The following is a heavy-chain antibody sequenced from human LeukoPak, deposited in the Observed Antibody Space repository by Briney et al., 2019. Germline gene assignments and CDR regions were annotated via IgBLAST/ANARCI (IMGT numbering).Heavy chain of an antibody. CDR3: ARDIYCSGGSCYYYYGMDV. D-gene: IGHD2-15*01. CDR2: IIPIFGTA. Sequence: GASVKVPCKASGGTFSSYAISWVRQAPGQGLEWMGGIIPIFGTANYAQKLQGRVTMTTDTSTSTAYLELRSLRSDDTAVYYCARDIYCSGGSCYYYYGMDVWGQGTTVTVSS. CDR1: GGTFSSYA. V-gene: IGHV1-69*05. J-gene: IGHJ6*02.